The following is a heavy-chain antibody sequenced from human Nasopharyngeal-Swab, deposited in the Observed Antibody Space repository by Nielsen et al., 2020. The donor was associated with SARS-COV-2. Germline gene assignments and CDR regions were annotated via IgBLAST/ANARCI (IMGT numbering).Heavy chain of an antibody. J-gene: IGHJ3*02. CDR3: ATMTAGGFDI. CDR2: VYYSGNT. D-gene: IGHD2-21*02. V-gene: IGHV4-59*08. CDR1: VASISSYH. Sequence: SETLSLTCTVSVASISSYHWNWIRQPPGKGLEWIGYVYYSGNTNYNPSLKSRVTISVATSKNQFSLRLSSVTAADTAVYYCATMTAGGFDIWGQGTMVTVSS.